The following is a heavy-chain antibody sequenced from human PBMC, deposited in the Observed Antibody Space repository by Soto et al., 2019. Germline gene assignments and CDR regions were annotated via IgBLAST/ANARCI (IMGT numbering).Heavy chain of an antibody. D-gene: IGHD2-21*01. V-gene: IGHV1-69*02. Sequence: QVQLVQSGAEVKKPGSSVKVSCEASGGSFISYTFTWVRQAPGQGLEWMGRIIPIQGRANYALKLQDRVTSTADRSTKTVYMELRSLRPEDTAVYYCAKSLLFVDHAYMDVWGKGTTFNVSS. CDR1: GGSFISYT. CDR3: AKSLLFVDHAYMDV. J-gene: IGHJ6*03. CDR2: IIPIQGRA.